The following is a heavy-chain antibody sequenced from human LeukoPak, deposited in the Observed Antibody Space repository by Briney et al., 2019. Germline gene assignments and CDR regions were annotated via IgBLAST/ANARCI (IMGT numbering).Heavy chain of an antibody. D-gene: IGHD3-10*01. Sequence: GGSLRLSCEASGFTFSTFAMIWVRQPPGKGLEWVSSIFPSGGEIHYADSVRGRFTISRDNSKSTLSLQMNSLRAEDTAIYYCARDPSFGAIDYWGQGTLVAVSS. V-gene: IGHV3-23*01. CDR2: IFPSGGEI. CDR1: GFTFSTFA. J-gene: IGHJ4*02. CDR3: ARDPSFGAIDY.